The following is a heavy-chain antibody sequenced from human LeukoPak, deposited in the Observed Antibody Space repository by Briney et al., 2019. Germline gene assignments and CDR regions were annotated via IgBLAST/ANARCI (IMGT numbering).Heavy chain of an antibody. D-gene: IGHD5-24*01. V-gene: IGHV3-11*04. J-gene: IGHJ4*02. Sequence: GGSLRLSCAASGFTFSDYYMSWIRQAPGKGLEWVSYISSSGSTISYADSVKGRFTISRDNAMNSLYLQMNSLRVEDTAVYYCARHRDGYTYFDYWGQGTLVTVPS. CDR1: GFTFSDYY. CDR2: ISSSGSTI. CDR3: ARHRDGYTYFDY.